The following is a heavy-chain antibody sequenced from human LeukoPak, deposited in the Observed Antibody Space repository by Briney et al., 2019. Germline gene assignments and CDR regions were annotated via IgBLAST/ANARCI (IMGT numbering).Heavy chain of an antibody. Sequence: PGRSLRLSCAASGFTVSSNYMSWVRQAPGEGLEWVSAISGSGGSTYYADSVKGRFTISRDNSKNTLYLQMNSLRAEDTAVYYCAKDLGYNYWFDYWGQGTLVTVSS. CDR1: GFTVSSNY. V-gene: IGHV3-23*01. CDR3: AKDLGYNYWFDY. CDR2: ISGSGGST. J-gene: IGHJ4*02. D-gene: IGHD5-24*01.